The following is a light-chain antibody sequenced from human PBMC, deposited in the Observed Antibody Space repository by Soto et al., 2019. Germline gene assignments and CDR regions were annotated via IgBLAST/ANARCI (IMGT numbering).Light chain of an antibody. CDR2: DAS. CDR3: QQRSNWLWT. Sequence: TVFTQSPAPLSFFPGERDHLSCKATLNVNSYLAWYQQKPGQAPRLLIYDASNRATGIPARFSGSGSGTDFTLTISSLEPEDFAVYYCQQRSNWLWTFGQGTKVDIK. CDR1: LNVNSY. V-gene: IGKV3-11*01. J-gene: IGKJ1*01.